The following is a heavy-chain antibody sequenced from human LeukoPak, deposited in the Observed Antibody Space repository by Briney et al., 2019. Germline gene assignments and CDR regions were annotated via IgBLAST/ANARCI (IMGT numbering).Heavy chain of an antibody. CDR1: GFTVSSNY. CDR3: AGSHSGSYYSYYYYGMDV. D-gene: IGHD1-26*01. J-gene: IGHJ6*02. CDR2: ICRGGST. V-gene: IGHV3-53*01. Sequence: PGGSLRLSCAASGFTVSSNYVSWVRQAPGKGLEWVSVICRGGSTYYADSVKGRFTISRDNSKNTLYLQMNSLRAEDTAVYYCAGSHSGSYYSYYYYGMDVWGQGTTVTVSS.